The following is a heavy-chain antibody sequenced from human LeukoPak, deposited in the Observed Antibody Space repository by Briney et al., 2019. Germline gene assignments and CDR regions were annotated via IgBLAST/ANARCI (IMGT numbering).Heavy chain of an antibody. V-gene: IGHV1-18*01. CDR3: VRDEGSIILGYFDY. Sequence: ASVKVSCKASGYTFTSYGISWVRQAPGQALEWMGWISAYNGNTNYAQKLQGRITMNTDTSTSTAHIELRSLRSDYTAVYYSVRDEGSIILGYFDYWGQGTLVTVS. CDR1: GYTFTSYG. CDR2: ISAYNGNT. D-gene: IGHD1-14*01. J-gene: IGHJ4*02.